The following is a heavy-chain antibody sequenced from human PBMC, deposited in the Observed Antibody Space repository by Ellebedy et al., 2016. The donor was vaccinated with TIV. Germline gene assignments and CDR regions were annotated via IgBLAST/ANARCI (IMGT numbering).Heavy chain of an antibody. V-gene: IGHV3-11*05. J-gene: IGHJ4*02. D-gene: IGHD6-19*01. CDR1: GFTFSDYY. Sequence: GGSLRLXCAASGFTFSDYYTSWIRQAPGKGLEWVSYISSSSSYTNYADSVKGRFTISRDNAKNSLYLQMNSLRAEDTAVYYCARDRSGWNYWGQGTLVTVSS. CDR2: ISSSSSYT. CDR3: ARDRSGWNY.